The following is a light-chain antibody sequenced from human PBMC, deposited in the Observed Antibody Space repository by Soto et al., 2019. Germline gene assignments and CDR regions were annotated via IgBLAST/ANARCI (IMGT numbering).Light chain of an antibody. Sequence: EVVMTQSPATLSVSPGDRATLSCRASQSVGGNLAWYQQKPGQAPRLLIYGASTRATGIPDRFSGSGSGTEFTLTISSLQSGDFAVYYCQQYNLWWTFGQGTKVEIK. CDR2: GAS. CDR1: QSVGGN. CDR3: QQYNLWWT. J-gene: IGKJ1*01. V-gene: IGKV3-15*01.